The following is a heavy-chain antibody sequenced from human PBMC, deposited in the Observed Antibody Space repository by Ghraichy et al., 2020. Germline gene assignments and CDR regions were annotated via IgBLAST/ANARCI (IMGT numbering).Heavy chain of an antibody. CDR2: INPSGGST. D-gene: IGHD6-19*01. CDR3: ARDSTGGSGWYRFNYFDN. Sequence: APVKVSCKTSGYTFTSYYIHWVRQAPGQGLEWMGVINPSGGSTSYTQKFQGRVAMTSDTSTSTVYMELSGLTSEDSAVYYCARDSTGGSGWYRFNYFDNWGQGTLVTVSS. CDR1: GYTFTSYY. J-gene: IGHJ4*02. V-gene: IGHV1-46*01.